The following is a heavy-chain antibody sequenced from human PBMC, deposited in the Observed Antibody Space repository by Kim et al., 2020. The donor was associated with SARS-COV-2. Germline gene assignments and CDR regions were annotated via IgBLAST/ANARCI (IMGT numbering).Heavy chain of an antibody. CDR1: GGSISSSSYY. CDR2: IYYSGST. J-gene: IGHJ5*02. V-gene: IGHV4-39*07. D-gene: IGHD3-3*01. Sequence: SETLSLTCTVSGGSISSSSYYWGWIRQPPGKGLEWIGSIYYSGSTYYNPSLKSRVTISVDTSKNQFSLKLSSVTAVDTAVYYCARDVGRYWFDPWGQGP. CDR3: ARDVGRYWFDP.